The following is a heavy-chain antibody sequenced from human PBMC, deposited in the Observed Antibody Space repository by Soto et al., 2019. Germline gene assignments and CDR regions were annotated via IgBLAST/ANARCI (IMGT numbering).Heavy chain of an antibody. CDR2: INPNSGGT. D-gene: IGHD3-9*01. CDR3: ATLLVLPVLRYFDYYYYGMDV. CDR1: GYTFTVYY. Sequence: GASVKVSCKASGYTFTVYYMHWVRQAPGQGLEWMGWINPNSGGTNYAQKFQGWVTMTRDTSISTAYMELSRLRSDDTAVYYCATLLVLPVLRYFDYYYYGMDVWGQGTTVTVSS. J-gene: IGHJ6*02. V-gene: IGHV1-2*04.